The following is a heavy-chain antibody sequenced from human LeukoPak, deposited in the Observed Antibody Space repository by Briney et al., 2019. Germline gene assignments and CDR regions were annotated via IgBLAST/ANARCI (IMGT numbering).Heavy chain of an antibody. V-gene: IGHV1-69*05. CDR2: IIPIFGTA. J-gene: IGHJ4*02. CDR1: GGTFSSYA. CDR3: ATLSGSYDLPDY. Sequence: SVKVSCKASGGTFSSYAISWVRQAPGQGLEWMGGIIPIFGTANYAQKFQGRVTITTDESTSTAYMELSSLGSEDTAVYYCATLSGSYDLPDYWGQGTLVTVSS. D-gene: IGHD1-26*01.